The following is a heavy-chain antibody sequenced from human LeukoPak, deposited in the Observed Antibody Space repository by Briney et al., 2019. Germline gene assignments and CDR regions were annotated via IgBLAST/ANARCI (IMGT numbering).Heavy chain of an antibody. CDR3: ARASDTSWPFDF. CDR2: ISTSKTYT. J-gene: IGHJ4*02. Sequence: ASVKVSCKASGYAFTTIGIMWVRQAPGEGLEWRGWISTSKTYTRYAQKVQGRDTLTTDTSTSTAYLQLRSLTSDDTAVYFCARASDTSWPFDFWGQGTKVTVSS. D-gene: IGHD2-2*01. V-gene: IGHV1-18*01. CDR1: GYAFTTIG.